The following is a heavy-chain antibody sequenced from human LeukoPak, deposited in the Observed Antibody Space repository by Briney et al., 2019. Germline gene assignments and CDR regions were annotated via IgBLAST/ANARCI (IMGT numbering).Heavy chain of an antibody. CDR3: ARVFIAENYSDY. CDR2: IYSGGST. V-gene: IGHV3-53*01. J-gene: IGHJ4*02. Sequence: PGGSLRLSCAASGFTVSSNYMSWVRQAPGKGLEWVSVIYSGGSTYYADSVKGRFTISRDNSKNTLYLQMNSLRAEDTAVYYCARVFIAENYSDYWGQGTLVTVSS. D-gene: IGHD6-13*01. CDR1: GFTVSSNY.